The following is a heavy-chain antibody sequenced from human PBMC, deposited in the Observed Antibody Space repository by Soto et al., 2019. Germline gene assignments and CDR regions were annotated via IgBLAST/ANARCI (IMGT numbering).Heavy chain of an antibody. CDR2: ISGSGGST. D-gene: IGHD3-22*01. V-gene: IGHV3-23*01. Sequence: GGSLRLSCAASGFTFSSYAMSWVRQAPGKGLEWVSAISGSGGSTYYADSVKGRFTISRDNSKNTLYLQMNSLRAEDTAVYYCAKDSYYYDSSGYCFDYWGQGTLVTVSS. CDR1: GFTFSSYA. CDR3: AKDSYYYDSSGYCFDY. J-gene: IGHJ4*02.